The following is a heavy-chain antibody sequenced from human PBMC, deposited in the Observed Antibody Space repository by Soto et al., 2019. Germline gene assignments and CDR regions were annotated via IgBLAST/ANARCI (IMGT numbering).Heavy chain of an antibody. J-gene: IGHJ4*02. CDR1: TGNCVVVG. D-gene: IGHD3-22*01. CDR3: ARQIYDSDTGPNFQYYFAS. Sequence: PWETLTNSRGGATGNCVVVGISWGGQPPGKGLVWMGRIDPSDSQTYYSPSFRGHVTISATKSITTVFLQWSSLRASDTAMYYCARQIYDSDTGPNFQYYFASRRQGTPVTGSS. CDR2: IDPSDSQT. V-gene: IGHV5-10-1*01.